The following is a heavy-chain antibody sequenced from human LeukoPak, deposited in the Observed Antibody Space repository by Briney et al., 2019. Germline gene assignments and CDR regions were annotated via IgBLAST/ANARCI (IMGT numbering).Heavy chain of an antibody. CDR2: ISGSGGST. CDR3: ATKYSSGWYFGY. V-gene: IGHV3-23*01. D-gene: IGHD6-19*01. Sequence: GGSLRLSCAASGFTFSSYWMHWVRQAPGKGLEWVSAISGSGGSTYYADSVKGRFTISRDNSKNTLYLQMNSLRAEDTAVYYCATKYSSGWYFGYWGQGTLVTVSS. CDR1: GFTFSSYW. J-gene: IGHJ4*02.